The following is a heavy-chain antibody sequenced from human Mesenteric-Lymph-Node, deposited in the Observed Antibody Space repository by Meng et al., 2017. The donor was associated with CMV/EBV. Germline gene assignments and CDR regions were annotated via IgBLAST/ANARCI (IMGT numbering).Heavy chain of an antibody. J-gene: IGHJ6*02. CDR1: GFTFSSYG. CDR2: IRYDGSNK. D-gene: IGHD6-13*01. Sequence: GESLKISCAASGFTFSSYGMHWVRQAPGKGLEWVAFIRYDGSNKYYADSVKGRFTISRDNSKNTLYLQMNSLRAEDTAVYYCAKDDVLAAAGNYYYYGMDVWAKGPRSPSP. CDR3: AKDDVLAAAGNYYYYGMDV. V-gene: IGHV3-30*02.